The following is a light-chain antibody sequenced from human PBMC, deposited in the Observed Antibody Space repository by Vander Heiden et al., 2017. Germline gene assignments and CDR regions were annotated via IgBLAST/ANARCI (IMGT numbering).Light chain of an antibody. CDR3: QQDGSFPLT. V-gene: IGKV3-20*01. J-gene: IGKJ4*01. Sequence: EIVLTQSPGTLSLSPGERATLSCRASQSVSSSYLAWYQQKPGQAPRLLIYGASSRATGIPDRFSGSGSGTDFTLTISSLEPEDFAVYYCQQDGSFPLTFGGGTKVEIK. CDR1: QSVSSSY. CDR2: GAS.